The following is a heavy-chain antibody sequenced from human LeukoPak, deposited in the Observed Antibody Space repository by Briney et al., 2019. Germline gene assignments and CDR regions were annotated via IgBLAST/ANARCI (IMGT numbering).Heavy chain of an antibody. CDR3: ARRWPVSFGELCPDY. D-gene: IGHD3-10*01. J-gene: IGHJ4*02. CDR2: ISAYNGNT. CDR1: GYTFTSYG. Sequence: ASVKVSCKASGYTFTSYGISWVRQAPGQGLEWMGWISAYNGNTNYAQKLQGRVTMTTDTSTSTAYMELRSPRSDDTAVYYCARRWPVSFGELCPDYWGQGTLVTVSS. V-gene: IGHV1-18*01.